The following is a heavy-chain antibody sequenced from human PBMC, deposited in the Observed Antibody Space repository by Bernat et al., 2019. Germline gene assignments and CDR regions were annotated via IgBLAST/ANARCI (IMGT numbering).Heavy chain of an antibody. D-gene: IGHD3-22*01. CDR1: GFTFSNYA. Sequence: EVQMLEFGGGLVQPGESLRLSCAASGFTFSNYAMSWIRQAPGQGLEWVSGISGGGGDTYYADSVKGRSTISRDNSKNTLYLQMNSLRAEDTAVYFCAKVRRKYDSSELGAFDIWGHGTTVTVSS. V-gene: IGHV3-23*01. J-gene: IGHJ3*02. CDR3: AKVRRKYDSSELGAFDI. CDR2: ISGGGGDT.